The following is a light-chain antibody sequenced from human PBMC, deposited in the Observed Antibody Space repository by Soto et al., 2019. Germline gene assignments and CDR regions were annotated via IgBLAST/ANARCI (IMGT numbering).Light chain of an antibody. J-gene: IGKJ4*01. Sequence: DIQLTQSPSFLSASVGDRVTITCRASQGISSYLAWYQQKPGKAPKLLIYAASTLQSGVPSSFSGSRSGTEFTITISSLQPEDFATYYCQQLNSYPLLTFGGGTKVEIK. CDR2: AAS. V-gene: IGKV1-9*01. CDR1: QGISSY. CDR3: QQLNSYPLLT.